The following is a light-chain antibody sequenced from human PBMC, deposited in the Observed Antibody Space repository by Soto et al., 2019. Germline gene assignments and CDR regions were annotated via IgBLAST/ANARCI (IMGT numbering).Light chain of an antibody. CDR1: SSDVGGYNY. V-gene: IGLV2-8*01. CDR2: EVS. Sequence: QSALTQPPSASGSPGQSVTISCTGTSSDVGGYNYVSWYQQHPGKAPKLMIYEVSKRPSGVPDRFSGSKSGNTASLTVSGLQAEDEADYYCSSYVGSTVVFGGGTKLTVL. CDR3: SSYVGSTVV. J-gene: IGLJ2*01.